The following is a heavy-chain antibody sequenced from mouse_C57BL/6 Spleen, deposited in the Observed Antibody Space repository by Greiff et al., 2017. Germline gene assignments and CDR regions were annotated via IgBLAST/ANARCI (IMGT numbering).Heavy chain of an antibody. D-gene: IGHD2-3*01. CDR1: GYTFTSYW. V-gene: IGHV1-72*01. J-gene: IGHJ3*01. CDR2: IDPNSGGT. Sequence: KQSCKASGYTFTSYWMHWVKQRPGRGLEWIGRIDPNSGGTKYNEKFKSKATLTVDKPSSTAYMQLSSLTSEDSAVYYCARPIYDGYSWFADWGQGTLVTVSA. CDR3: ARPIYDGYSWFAD.